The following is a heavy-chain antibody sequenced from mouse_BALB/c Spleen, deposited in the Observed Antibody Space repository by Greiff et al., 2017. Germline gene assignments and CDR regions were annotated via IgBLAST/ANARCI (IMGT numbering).Heavy chain of an antibody. J-gene: IGHJ4*01. Sequence: VKLQESGPGLVAPSQSLSITCTVSGFSLTGYGVNWVRQPPGKGLEWLGMIWGDGSTDYNSALKSRLSISKDNSKSQVFLKMNSLQTDDTARYYCAREIYYGNYDYAMDYWGQGTSVTVSS. CDR1: GFSLTGYG. V-gene: IGHV2-6-7*01. CDR2: IWGDGST. CDR3: AREIYYGNYDYAMDY. D-gene: IGHD2-1*01.